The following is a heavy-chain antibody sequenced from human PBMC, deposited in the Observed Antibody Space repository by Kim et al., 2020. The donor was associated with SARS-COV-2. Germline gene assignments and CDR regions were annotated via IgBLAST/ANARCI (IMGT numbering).Heavy chain of an antibody. D-gene: IGHD4-17*01. CDR3: ARQADDYGGCDY. V-gene: IGHV4-39*01. J-gene: IGHJ4*02. Sequence: SETLSLTCTVSGGSISSSSYYWGWIRQPPGKGLEWIGSIYYSGSTYYNPSLKSRVTISVDTSKNQFSLKLSSVTAADTAVYYCARQADDYGGCDYWGQGTRVTVPS. CDR1: GGSISSSSYY. CDR2: IYYSGST.